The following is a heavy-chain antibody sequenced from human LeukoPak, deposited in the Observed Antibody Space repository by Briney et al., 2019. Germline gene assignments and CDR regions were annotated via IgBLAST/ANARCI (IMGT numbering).Heavy chain of an antibody. D-gene: IGHD6-19*01. Sequence: GGSLRLSCAASGFTFSTYSMNWVRQAPGKGLEWLSYISSGSSTIYYADSVKGRFTISRDNAKNSLYLQKNSLRDEDTAVYYCAKSSGWFLDYWGQGTLVTVSS. CDR2: ISSGSSTI. CDR1: GFTFSTYS. V-gene: IGHV3-48*02. CDR3: AKSSGWFLDY. J-gene: IGHJ4*02.